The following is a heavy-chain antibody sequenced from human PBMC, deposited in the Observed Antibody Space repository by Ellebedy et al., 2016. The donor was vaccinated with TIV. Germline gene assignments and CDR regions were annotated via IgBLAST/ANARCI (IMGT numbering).Heavy chain of an antibody. CDR2: IKQDGSEK. CDR1: GFTFSNYW. J-gene: IGHJ4*02. CDR3: AGSRGVSY. D-gene: IGHD2-8*01. Sequence: GESLKIPCAASGFTFSNYWMTWVRQAPGKGPECVANIKQDGSEKYYVDSVKGRFTISRDNAKNSLYLQMNSLRAEDTAVYVCAGSRGVSYWGQGTLVTVSS. V-gene: IGHV3-7*03.